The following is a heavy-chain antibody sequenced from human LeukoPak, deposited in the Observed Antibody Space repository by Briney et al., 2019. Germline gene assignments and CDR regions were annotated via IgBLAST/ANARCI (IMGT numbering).Heavy chain of an antibody. D-gene: IGHD6-13*01. CDR2: INSDGSST. CDR3: AKRYSSSWYFDY. V-gene: IGHV3-74*01. J-gene: IGHJ4*02. Sequence: PGGSLRLSCAASGFTFSSYWMHWVRQAPGKGLVWVSRINSDGSSTSYADSVKGRFTISRDNSKNTLYLQMNSLRAEDTAVYYCAKRYSSSWYFDYWGQGTLVTVSS. CDR1: GFTFSSYW.